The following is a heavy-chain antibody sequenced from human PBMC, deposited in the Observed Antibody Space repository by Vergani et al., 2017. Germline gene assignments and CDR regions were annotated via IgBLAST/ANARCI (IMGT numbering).Heavy chain of an antibody. J-gene: IGHJ4*02. Sequence: EVQLVESGGGLIQPGGSLRLSCAASGFTVSSNYMSWVRQAPGKGLEWVSVIYSGGSTYYADSVKGRFTISRDKSKNTLYLQMNSLRAEDTAVYYCAKAIIVVPAAHDYWGQGTLVTVSS. CDR1: GFTVSSNY. V-gene: IGHV3-53*01. CDR3: AKAIIVVPAAHDY. CDR2: IYSGGST. D-gene: IGHD2-2*01.